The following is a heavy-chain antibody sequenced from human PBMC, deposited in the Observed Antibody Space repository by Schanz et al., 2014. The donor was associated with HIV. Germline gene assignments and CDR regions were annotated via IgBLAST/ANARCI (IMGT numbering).Heavy chain of an antibody. D-gene: IGHD3-16*01. J-gene: IGHJ3*02. CDR3: AIRTPMISFGAFDI. Sequence: VQLGQSGGGVVQPGRSLRLSCVASGFTFSDYGMHWVRQAPGKGLEWVSTISAGVGTASYADSVKGRFTISRDNSKKMLFLQMNRLRAEDTAVYYCAIRTPMISFGAFDIWGRGTMVTVSS. CDR1: GFTFSDYG. CDR2: ISAGVGTA. V-gene: IGHV3-23*04.